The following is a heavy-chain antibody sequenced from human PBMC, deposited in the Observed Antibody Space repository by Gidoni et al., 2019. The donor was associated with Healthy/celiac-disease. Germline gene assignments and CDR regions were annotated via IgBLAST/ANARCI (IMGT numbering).Heavy chain of an antibody. J-gene: IGHJ4*02. V-gene: IGHV3-33*01. CDR1: GVTFSRYG. Sequence: QVQLVASGGGVVQPGRSLRLSCAASGVTFSRYGMHGVRQAPGKGLELVAVIWYDGSNKYYADSVKGRFTISIDNSKNTLYLQMNSLRAEDTAFYYCARDWRYSSGYRSLSYWGQGTLVTVSS. CDR3: ARDWRYSSGYRSLSY. D-gene: IGHD3-22*01. CDR2: IWYDGSNK.